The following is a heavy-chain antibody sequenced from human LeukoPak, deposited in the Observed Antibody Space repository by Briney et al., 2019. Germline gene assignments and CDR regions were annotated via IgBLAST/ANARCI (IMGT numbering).Heavy chain of an antibody. D-gene: IGHD3-10*01. CDR3: AGGVSPRDRGVREGFDP. Sequence: ASVKVSCKASGYTFTSYGINWVRQAPGQGLEWMGWINANNGNTDYAQKFQGRVTMTTDTSTSTAYMELRSLRSDDTAVYYCAGGVSPRDRGVREGFDPRVEGAL. CDR1: GYTFTSYG. J-gene: IGHJ5*02. CDR2: INANNGNT. V-gene: IGHV1-18*01.